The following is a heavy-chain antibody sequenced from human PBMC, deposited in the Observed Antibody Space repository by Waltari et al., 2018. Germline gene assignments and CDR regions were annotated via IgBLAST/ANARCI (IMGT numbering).Heavy chain of an antibody. D-gene: IGHD2-8*01. CDR2: IYHSGST. V-gene: IGHV4-38-2*01. CDR3: ARLLNGAFDF. J-gene: IGHJ3*01. Sequence: VQLQESGPGLAKPSETLSVTCAPAGYSISSDYYWGWIRQPPGKGLEWIGLIYHSGSTYYNPALKSRVTISVDTSKNQFSLKLSSVTAADTAVYYCARLLNGAFDFWGQGTMVTVSS. CDR1: GYSISSDYY.